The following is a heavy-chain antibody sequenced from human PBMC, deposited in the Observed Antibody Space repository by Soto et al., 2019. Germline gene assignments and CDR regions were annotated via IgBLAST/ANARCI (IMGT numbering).Heavy chain of an antibody. D-gene: IGHD4-4*01. CDR3: ARDRPMTTVTDYYYYGMDV. J-gene: IGHJ6*02. V-gene: IGHV3-30*03. CDR2: ISYDGSNK. Sequence: GGSLRLSCAASGFTFSSYCMHWVRQAPGKGLEWVAVISYDGSNKYYADSVKGRFTISRDNAKNSLYLQMNSLRAEDTAVYYCARDRPMTTVTDYYYYGMDVWGQGTTVTVSS. CDR1: GFTFSSYC.